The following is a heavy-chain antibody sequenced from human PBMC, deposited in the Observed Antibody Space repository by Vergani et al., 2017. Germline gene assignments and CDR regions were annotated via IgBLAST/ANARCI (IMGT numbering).Heavy chain of an antibody. D-gene: IGHD3-22*01. Sequence: QVTLRESGPALVKPTQTLTLTCTFSGFSLSTSGMCVSWIRQPPGKALEWLALIDWDDDKYYSTSLKTRLTISKDTSKNQVVLTMTNMDPVDTATYYCARIRQYYYDSSGYYDHYFDYWGKGTLVTVSS. CDR1: GFSLSTSGMC. J-gene: IGHJ4*02. V-gene: IGHV2-70*01. CDR2: IDWDDDK. CDR3: ARIRQYYYDSSGYYDHYFDY.